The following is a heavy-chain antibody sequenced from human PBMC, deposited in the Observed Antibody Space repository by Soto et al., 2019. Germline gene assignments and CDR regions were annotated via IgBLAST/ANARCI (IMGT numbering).Heavy chain of an antibody. V-gene: IGHV4-61*05. J-gene: IGHJ3*02. CDR1: GGSISSSSYY. CDR3: ARDGYSRYAFDI. CDR2: IYYSGST. D-gene: IGHD4-4*01. Sequence: PSETLSLTCTVSGGSISSSSYYWGWIRQPPGKGPEWIGYIYYSGSTNYNPSLKSRVTISVDTSKNQFSLKLSSVTAADTAVYYCARDGYSRYAFDIWGQGTIVTVSS.